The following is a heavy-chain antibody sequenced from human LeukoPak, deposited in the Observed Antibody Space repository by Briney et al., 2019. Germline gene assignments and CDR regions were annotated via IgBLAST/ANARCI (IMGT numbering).Heavy chain of an antibody. D-gene: IGHD3-9*01. CDR3: AREYDILTNDAFDI. CDR1: GYTFTSYY. CDR2: ISAYNGNT. V-gene: IGHV1-18*04. Sequence: ASVKVSCKASGYTFTSYYMHWVRQAPGQGLEWMGWISAYNGNTNYAQKLQGRVTMTTDTSTSTAYMELRSLRSDDTAVYYCAREYDILTNDAFDIWGQGTMVTVSS. J-gene: IGHJ3*02.